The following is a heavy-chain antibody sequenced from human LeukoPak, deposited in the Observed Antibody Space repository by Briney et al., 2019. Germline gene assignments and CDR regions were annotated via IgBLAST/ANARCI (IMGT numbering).Heavy chain of an antibody. D-gene: IGHD2-2*01. CDR3: ARGASCSS. V-gene: IGHV3-7*04. CDR1: GFTLSTYS. Sequence: GGSLRLSCAASGFTLSTYSMSWVRQAPGKGLEWVATINQDGSDKYYVYSAKGRFTISRDNAKNSLDLQMNSLRAEDTAVYYCARGASCSSWGQGTLVSVSS. CDR2: INQDGSDK. J-gene: IGHJ5*02.